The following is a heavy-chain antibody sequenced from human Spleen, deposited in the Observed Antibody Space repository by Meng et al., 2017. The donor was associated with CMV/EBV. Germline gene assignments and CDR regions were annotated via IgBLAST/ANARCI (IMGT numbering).Heavy chain of an antibody. CDR1: GFTFENYA. CDR3: AKEELIYDFWSGYYGEPWFDP. J-gene: IGHJ5*02. Sequence: GGSLRLSCAASGFTFENYAISWVRQAPGKGLEWVSTITGRGSSTYYADSVKGRFTISRDNAKNSLYLQMNSLRAEDTALYYCAKEELIYDFWSGYYGEPWFDPWGQGTLVTVSS. V-gene: IGHV3-23*01. CDR2: ITGRGSST. D-gene: IGHD3-3*01.